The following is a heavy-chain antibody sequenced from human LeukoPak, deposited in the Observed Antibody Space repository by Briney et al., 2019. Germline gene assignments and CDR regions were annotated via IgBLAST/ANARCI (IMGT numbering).Heavy chain of an antibody. Sequence: SETLSLTCSVYGGSFSGYYWSWIRQPPGKGLEWIGEINHSGSTNYNPSLKSRVTISVDTSKNQFSLKLSSVTAADTAVYYCARAWYYYDSSGYYPFDYWGQGTLVTVSS. CDR1: GGSFSGYY. CDR3: ARAWYYYDSSGYYPFDY. CDR2: INHSGST. D-gene: IGHD3-22*01. V-gene: IGHV4-34*01. J-gene: IGHJ4*02.